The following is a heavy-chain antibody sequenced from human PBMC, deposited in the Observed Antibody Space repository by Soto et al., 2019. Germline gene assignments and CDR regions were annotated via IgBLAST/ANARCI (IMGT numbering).Heavy chain of an antibody. CDR1: GGSISSGGYY. J-gene: IGHJ4*02. V-gene: IGHV4-31*03. Sequence: QVQLQESGPGLVKPSQTLSLTCTVSGGSISSGGYYWSWIRQDPGKGLEWIGYIYYSGSTYYNPSLKSRVTISVDTSKNQFSLKLSSVTAADTAVYYCARVNPDTAMAAGLVDYWGQGTLVTVSS. CDR3: ARVNPDTAMAAGLVDY. CDR2: IYYSGST. D-gene: IGHD5-18*01.